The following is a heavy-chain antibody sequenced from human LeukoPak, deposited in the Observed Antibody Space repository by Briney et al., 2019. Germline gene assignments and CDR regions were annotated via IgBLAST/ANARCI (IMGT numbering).Heavy chain of an antibody. J-gene: IGHJ4*02. CDR2: ILPIFGTA. V-gene: IGHV1-69*05. Sequence: SVKVSCKASGGTFISYAISWVRQAPGQGLEWMGGILPIFGTANYAQKFQGRVTITTDESTSTAYMELSSLRSEDTAVYYCARDGVPAATADYWGQGTLVTVSS. CDR3: ARDGVPAATADY. CDR1: GGTFISYA. D-gene: IGHD2-2*01.